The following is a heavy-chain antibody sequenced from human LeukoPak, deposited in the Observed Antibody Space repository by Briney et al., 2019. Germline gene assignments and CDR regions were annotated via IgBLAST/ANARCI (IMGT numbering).Heavy chain of an antibody. D-gene: IGHD3-22*01. CDR3: ARGDSSGYYPLDY. CDR1: GFTFTNYA. CDR2: ISASGART. J-gene: IGHJ4*02. V-gene: IGHV3-23*01. Sequence: GGSLRLSCAASGFTFTNYAMSWVRQAPGKGLEWVSAISASGARTYYADFVKGRFTISRDNSKNTLYLQMNSLRAADTAVYYCARGDSSGYYPLDYWGQGTLVTVSS.